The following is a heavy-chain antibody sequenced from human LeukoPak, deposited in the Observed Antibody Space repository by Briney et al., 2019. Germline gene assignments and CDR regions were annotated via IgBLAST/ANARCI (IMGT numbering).Heavy chain of an antibody. Sequence: SQTLSLTCAISGDSVSRNTAGWNWIRQSPSRGLEWLGRTYYRSKWYSDFAPSVRNRITINPDTSKNQFSLQLNSVTPEDTAVYYCARAFEGIGVVVPAQSSLFYMDVWGKGTTVTVSS. J-gene: IGHJ6*03. CDR1: GDSVSRNTAG. CDR2: TYYRSKWYS. V-gene: IGHV6-1*01. CDR3: ARAFEGIGVVVPAQSSLFYMDV. D-gene: IGHD2-2*01.